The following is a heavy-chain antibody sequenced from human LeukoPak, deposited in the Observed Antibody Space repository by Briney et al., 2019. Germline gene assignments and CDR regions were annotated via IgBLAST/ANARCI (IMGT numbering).Heavy chain of an antibody. CDR2: ISANNGNT. Sequence: ASVKVSCKAFGYNFGIFGISWVRQAPGQGLEWMVWISANNGNTKYAQSLQGRVTMTTDTSTSTAYMELRSLRSDDTAVYYCARVGVVVPSAWFDPWGQGTLVTVSS. CDR3: ARVGVVVPSAWFDP. CDR1: GYNFGIFG. J-gene: IGHJ5*02. D-gene: IGHD2-2*01. V-gene: IGHV1-18*01.